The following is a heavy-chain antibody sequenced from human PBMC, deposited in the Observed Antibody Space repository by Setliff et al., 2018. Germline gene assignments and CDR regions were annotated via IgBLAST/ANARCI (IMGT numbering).Heavy chain of an antibody. D-gene: IGHD2-2*01. Sequence: SETLSLTCTVSGASINSGTYYWAWIRQPPGKGLEWIGRIHYSGTTYYNASLKSRVTMSADTSKNQFSLKLSSVTAADTAVYFCAREGRSSTRGWYMDAWGKGTSVTVSS. J-gene: IGHJ6*03. CDR3: AREGRSSTRGWYMDA. V-gene: IGHV4-39*07. CDR2: IHYSGTT. CDR1: GASINSGTYY.